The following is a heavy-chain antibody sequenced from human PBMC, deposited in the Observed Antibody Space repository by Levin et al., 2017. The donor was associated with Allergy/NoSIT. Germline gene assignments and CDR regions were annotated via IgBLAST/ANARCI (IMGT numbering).Heavy chain of an antibody. J-gene: IGHJ6*02. CDR3: ARTCSGSRCFSAFYYGMDG. D-gene: IGHD2-15*01. CDR2: LNPDSGVT. Sequence: LGESLKISCKASGYTFTGYYMHWVRQAPGQGLEWMGWLNPDSGVTNHPQKFQGRVTMTRDTSISTGYMELSSLRSDDTAVYYCARTCSGSRCFSAFYYGMDGWGQGTTVTVSS. V-gene: IGHV1-2*02. CDR1: GYTFTGYY.